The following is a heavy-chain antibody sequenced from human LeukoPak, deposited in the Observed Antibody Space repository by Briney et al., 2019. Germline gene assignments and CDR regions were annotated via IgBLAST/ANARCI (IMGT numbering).Heavy chain of an antibody. V-gene: IGHV1-2*02. Sequence: ASVKVSCKASANTFSDYYVHWVRQAPGQGLQWMGWFHPSSDAAGYAQRFQGRVSMTRDTSLSTAYMQLTGLRSDDTATYYCAIKRIRGNPFDFWGQGTLVTVSS. CDR2: FHPSSDAA. J-gene: IGHJ4*02. CDR3: AIKRIRGNPFDF. D-gene: IGHD2/OR15-2a*01. CDR1: ANTFSDYY.